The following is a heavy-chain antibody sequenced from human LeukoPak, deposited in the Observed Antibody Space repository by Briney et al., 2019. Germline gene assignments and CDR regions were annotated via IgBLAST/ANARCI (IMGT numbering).Heavy chain of an antibody. V-gene: IGHV3-30-3*01. D-gene: IGHD3-3*01. Sequence: GRSLRLSCAASGFTFSSYAIHWVRQAPGKGLEWVAVISYDGSKKYHADSVKGRFTISRDNSNKMQYLEMDSLRADDTAVYYCARGGDFWSGYKTHEYGLDVWGQGTTVTVSS. CDR1: GFTFSSYA. CDR2: ISYDGSKK. J-gene: IGHJ6*02. CDR3: ARGGDFWSGYKTHEYGLDV.